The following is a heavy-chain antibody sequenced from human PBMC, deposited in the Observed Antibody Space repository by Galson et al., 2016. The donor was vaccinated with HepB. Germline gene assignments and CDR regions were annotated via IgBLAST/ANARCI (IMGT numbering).Heavy chain of an antibody. V-gene: IGHV3-23*01. CDR3: AKERLVRRIFDH. CDR1: GFVFSNFC. J-gene: IGHJ4*02. Sequence: SLRLSCAASGFVFSNFCLSWVRQAPGKGLEWVASISTRRTTYYSDSVQGRFTISRDNSNNTMQLQLNGLRAEDTAVYYCAKERLVRRIFDHWGQGTLLTVSS. CDR2: ISTRRTT. D-gene: IGHD1-1*01.